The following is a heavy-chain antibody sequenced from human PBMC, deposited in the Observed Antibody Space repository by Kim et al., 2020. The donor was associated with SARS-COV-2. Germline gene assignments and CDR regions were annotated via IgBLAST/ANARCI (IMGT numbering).Heavy chain of an antibody. V-gene: IGHV1-2*02. CDR3: AREGGNSGYSDY. D-gene: IGHD5-12*01. CDR2: SSPHGGAT. Sequence: ASVKVSCEASGYTFSDYYIHWVRQAPGQGLEWMGWSSPHGGATKYAETFQGRVTMSRDKSISTAYMELSRLRSDDTALYYCAREGGNSGYSDYWGQGTLVNVSS. J-gene: IGHJ4*02. CDR1: GYTFSDYY.